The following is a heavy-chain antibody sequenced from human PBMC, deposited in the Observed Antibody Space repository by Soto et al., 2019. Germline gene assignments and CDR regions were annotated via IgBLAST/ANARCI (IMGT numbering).Heavy chain of an antibody. V-gene: IGHV1-18*04. J-gene: IGHJ4*02. CDR1: GYTFTSYG. CDR2: MSAYNGNT. Sequence: QVKLVQSGAEVKKPGASVKVSCKASGYTFTSYGISWVRQAPGHGLEWMGWMSAYNGNTNYAQKLQGRVTMNTDTSPSTDYMELRSLRSDDTAVYYCARNQRINMIVVVTDFDYWGQVTLGTVSS. D-gene: IGHD3-22*01. CDR3: ARNQRINMIVVVTDFDY.